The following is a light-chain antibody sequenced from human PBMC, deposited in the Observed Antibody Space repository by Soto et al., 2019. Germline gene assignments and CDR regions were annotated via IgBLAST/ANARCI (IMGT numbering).Light chain of an antibody. CDR3: GTWDSSLSVYV. CDR2: ENN. J-gene: IGLJ1*01. V-gene: IGLV1-51*02. CDR1: SSNIGNNY. Sequence: QSVLTQPPSVSAAPGQKVTISCSGSSSNIGNNYVSWYQQLPGTAPKLLIYENNKRPSGIPDRFSGPKSGTSATLGITGLQTGDEADYYCGTWDSSLSVYVFGTGTKLTVL.